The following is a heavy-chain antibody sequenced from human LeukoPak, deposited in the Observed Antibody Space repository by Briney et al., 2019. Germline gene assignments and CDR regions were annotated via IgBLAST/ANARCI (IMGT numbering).Heavy chain of an antibody. CDR1: GYSFTTYD. CDR3: ARVAGSIDY. J-gene: IGHJ4*02. D-gene: IGHD1-26*01. V-gene: IGHV1-8*03. Sequence: ASVKVSCKASGYSFTTYDINWVRQTTGQGLEWMGWMNLKSGYTGYAQKFQGRVTITRDTSTSTVYMELSSLRSEDTAVYYCARVAGSIDYWGQGTLVTVSS. CDR2: MNLKSGYT.